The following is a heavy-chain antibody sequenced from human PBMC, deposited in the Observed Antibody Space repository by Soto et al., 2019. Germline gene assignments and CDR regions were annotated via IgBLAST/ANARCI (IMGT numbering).Heavy chain of an antibody. V-gene: IGHV3-73*02. Sequence: EVQLVESGGGLVQPGESLKLSCAASGFTLSGSAVHWVRQASGKGLEWVGRIRSTTDSYATEYIASVKGRFTMSRDDSNNAAYLHMNGLNTDDRAVYYGTRSGGSYSSGYWGQGTLVTVSS. J-gene: IGHJ4*02. CDR3: TRSGGSYSSGY. CDR1: GFTLSGSA. CDR2: IRSTTDSYAT. D-gene: IGHD1-26*01.